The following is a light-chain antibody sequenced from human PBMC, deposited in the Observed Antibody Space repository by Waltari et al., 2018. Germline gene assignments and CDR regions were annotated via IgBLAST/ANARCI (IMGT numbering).Light chain of an antibody. CDR1: QSLLHGNGYNY. CDR3: MQALQTPRT. Sequence: DIVMTQSPLSLPVTPGEPASISCRSSQSLLHGNGYNYLDWYLQRPGQSPQLLIYLGSNRASGVPGRFSGSGSGTDFTLKISRVEAEDVGVYYCMQALQTPRTFGGGTKVEIK. CDR2: LGS. J-gene: IGKJ4*01. V-gene: IGKV2-28*01.